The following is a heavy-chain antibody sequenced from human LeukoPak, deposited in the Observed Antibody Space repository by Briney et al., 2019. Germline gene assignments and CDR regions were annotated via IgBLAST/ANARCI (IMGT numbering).Heavy chain of an antibody. Sequence: PGGSLRLSCAASGFTFSSYGMHWVRQAPGKGLEWVAVIGYDGSNKYYADSVKGRFTISRDNSKNTLYLQMNNLRAEDTAVYYCASGKWGYGDYTPPPLWGQGTLVTVSS. V-gene: IGHV3-33*01. D-gene: IGHD4-17*01. CDR3: ASGKWGYGDYTPPPL. CDR2: IGYDGSNK. J-gene: IGHJ4*02. CDR1: GFTFSSYG.